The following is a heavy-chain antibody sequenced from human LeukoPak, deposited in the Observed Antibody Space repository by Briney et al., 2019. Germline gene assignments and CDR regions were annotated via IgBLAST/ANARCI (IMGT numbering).Heavy chain of an antibody. CDR2: INHSGST. J-gene: IGHJ6*03. Sequence: KPSETLSLTCAVYGGSFSGYYWSWIRQPPGKGLEWIGEINHSGSTNYNPSLKSRVTISVDTSKNQFSLKLSSVTAADTAVYYCARLASKITMVRGVIPSYYYYYYMDVWGKGTTVTISS. V-gene: IGHV4-34*01. CDR1: GGSFSGYY. CDR3: ARLASKITMVRGVIPSYYYYYYMDV. D-gene: IGHD3-10*01.